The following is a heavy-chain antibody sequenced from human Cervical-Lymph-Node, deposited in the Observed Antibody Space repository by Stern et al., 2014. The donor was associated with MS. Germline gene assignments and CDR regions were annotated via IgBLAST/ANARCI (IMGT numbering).Heavy chain of an antibody. CDR3: ARDPSSGWFDY. V-gene: IGHV1-18*01. CDR1: GYTFTSYG. J-gene: IGHJ4*02. Sequence: VQLEESGAEVKKPGASVKVSCKASGYTFTSYGISWVRQATGQGLAWMGWISAYSGKTLYAQKVQGRVTMTTNTSTSTAYMELRSLRSDDTALYYCARDPSSGWFDYWGQGTLVTVSS. CDR2: ISAYSGKT. D-gene: IGHD6-19*01.